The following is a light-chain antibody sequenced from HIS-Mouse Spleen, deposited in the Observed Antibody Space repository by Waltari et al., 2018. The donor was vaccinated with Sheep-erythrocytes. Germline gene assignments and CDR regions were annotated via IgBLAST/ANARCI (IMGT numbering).Light chain of an antibody. CDR3: CSYAGSYNHV. Sequence: QSALTQPRSVSGSPGQSVTISCTGTSSDVGGYNYVSWYQQHPGKAPKPMIYDVSKRPSCFPELFSGSKAGTTASLTISGLQAEDEADYYCCSYAGSYNHVFATGTKVTVL. J-gene: IGLJ1*01. CDR2: DVS. CDR1: SSDVGGYNY. V-gene: IGLV2-11*01.